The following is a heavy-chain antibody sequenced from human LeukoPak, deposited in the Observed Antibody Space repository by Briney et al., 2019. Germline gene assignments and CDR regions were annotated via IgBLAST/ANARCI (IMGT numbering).Heavy chain of an antibody. D-gene: IGHD4-17*01. CDR3: ARDLSENYGDYDGAFDI. Sequence: ASVKVSCKASGYTFTSYGISWVRQAPGQGLEWMGWISAYNGNTNYAQKLQGRVTMATDTSTSTAYMELRSLRSDDTAVYYCARDLSENYGDYDGAFDIWGQGTMVTVSS. V-gene: IGHV1-18*01. J-gene: IGHJ3*02. CDR1: GYTFTSYG. CDR2: ISAYNGNT.